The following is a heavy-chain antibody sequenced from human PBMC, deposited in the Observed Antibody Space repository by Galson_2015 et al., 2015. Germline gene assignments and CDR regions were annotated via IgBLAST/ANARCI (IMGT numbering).Heavy chain of an antibody. CDR3: ARGSDAFDI. V-gene: IGHV6-1*01. CDR2: TYYRSKWYN. CDR1: GVSVSSNSAA. J-gene: IGHJ3*02. Sequence: CAISGVSVSSNSAAWNWIRQSPSRGLGWLGRTYYRSKWYNDYAISVKSRITVNPDTSKNQFSLQLNSVTPEDTAVYYCARGSDAFDIWGQGTMVTVSS.